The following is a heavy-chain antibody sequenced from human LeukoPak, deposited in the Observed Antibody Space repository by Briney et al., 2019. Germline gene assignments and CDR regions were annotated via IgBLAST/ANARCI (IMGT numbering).Heavy chain of an antibody. J-gene: IGHJ4*02. CDR3: ARDRYGDFD. V-gene: IGHV3-74*01. CDR1: GFNFASNW. CDR2: INSDGSST. D-gene: IGHD4-17*01. Sequence: GGSLRLSCAASGFNFASNWMHWVRQTPGKGLMWDSRINSDGSSTSYADSVKGRFTISRDNAKNTLYLQMNSLRAEDTAVYYCARDRYGDFDWGQGTLVTVSS.